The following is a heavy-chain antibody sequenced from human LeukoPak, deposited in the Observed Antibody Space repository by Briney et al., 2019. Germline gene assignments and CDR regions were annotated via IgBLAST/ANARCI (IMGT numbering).Heavy chain of an antibody. D-gene: IGHD1-14*01. J-gene: IGHJ3*02. Sequence: GGSLRLSCAASGSTFSNAWMSWVRQAPGKGLEWVGRIKSKTDGGTTDYAAPVKGRFTISRDDSKNTLYLQMNSLKTEDTAVYYCTTEPGHHEPDAFDIWGQGTMVTVSS. CDR1: GSTFSNAW. CDR2: IKSKTDGGTT. V-gene: IGHV3-15*01. CDR3: TTEPGHHEPDAFDI.